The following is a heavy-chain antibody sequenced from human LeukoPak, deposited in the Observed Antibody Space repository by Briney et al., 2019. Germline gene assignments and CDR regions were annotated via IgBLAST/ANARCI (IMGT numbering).Heavy chain of an antibody. CDR1: GFTFDDYA. CDR3: AREYTSGWSPNDY. V-gene: IGHV3-9*01. J-gene: IGHJ4*02. CDR2: ISWNSGSI. Sequence: GGSLRLSCAASGFTFDDYAMHWVRQAPGKGLEWVSGISWNSGSIGYADSVKGRFTISRDNAKNSLYLQMNSLRAEDTAVYYCAREYTSGWSPNDYWGQGTLVTVSS. D-gene: IGHD6-19*01.